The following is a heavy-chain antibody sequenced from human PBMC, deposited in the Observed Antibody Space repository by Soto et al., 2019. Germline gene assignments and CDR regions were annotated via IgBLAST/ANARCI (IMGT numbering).Heavy chain of an antibody. J-gene: IGHJ4*02. V-gene: IGHV3-23*01. Sequence: EVHVLESGGGLVQPGGAVRLSCEAPGFSVATYAMTWIRQAPGKGLEWVPTIAYHGDTYYADSVRGRFTSSRDNSRNTLTLQRTYLRGEDTAVYFCAKARCVPVPGGTRSFDFWGQGTMVTVSS. D-gene: IGHD2-2*01. CDR2: IAYHGDT. CDR3: AKARCVPVPGGTRSFDF. CDR1: GFSVATYA.